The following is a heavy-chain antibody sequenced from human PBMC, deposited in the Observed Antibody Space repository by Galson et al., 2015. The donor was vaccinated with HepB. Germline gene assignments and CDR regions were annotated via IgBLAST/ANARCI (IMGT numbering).Heavy chain of an antibody. Sequence: SVKVSCKVSGYTLTELSMHWVRQAPGKGLEWMGGFDPEDGETIYAQKFQGRVTMTEDTSTDTAYMELSSLRSEDTAVYYCATAPKVLLWFGEFPPFDYWGQGTLVTVSS. CDR1: GYTLTELS. V-gene: IGHV1-24*01. CDR2: FDPEDGET. J-gene: IGHJ4*02. D-gene: IGHD3-10*01. CDR3: ATAPKVLLWFGEFPPFDY.